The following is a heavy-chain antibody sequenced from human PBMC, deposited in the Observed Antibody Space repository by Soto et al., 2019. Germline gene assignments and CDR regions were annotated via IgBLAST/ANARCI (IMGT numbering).Heavy chain of an antibody. Sequence: ASETLSLTCTVSGGSISSSSYYWGWIRQPPGKGLEWIGSIYYSGSTYYNPSLKSRVTISVDTSKNQFSLKLSSVTAADTAVYYCARQDGTPFDYWGQGTLVTVSS. V-gene: IGHV4-39*01. CDR3: ARQDGTPFDY. CDR2: IYYSGST. CDR1: GGSISSSSYY. D-gene: IGHD1-26*01. J-gene: IGHJ4*02.